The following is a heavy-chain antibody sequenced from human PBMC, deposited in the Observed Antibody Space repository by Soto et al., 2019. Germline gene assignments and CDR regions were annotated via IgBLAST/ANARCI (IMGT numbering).Heavy chain of an antibody. Sequence: SETLSLTCTVSGGSISSYYLSWIRQPPGKGLEWIGYIYYSGSTNYNPSLKSRVTISVDTSKNQFSLKLSSVTAADTAVYYCARAYYYDSSGPTQYYFDYWGQGTLVTVSS. CDR2: IYYSGST. J-gene: IGHJ4*02. D-gene: IGHD3-22*01. CDR3: ARAYYYDSSGPTQYYFDY. V-gene: IGHV4-59*12. CDR1: GGSISSYY.